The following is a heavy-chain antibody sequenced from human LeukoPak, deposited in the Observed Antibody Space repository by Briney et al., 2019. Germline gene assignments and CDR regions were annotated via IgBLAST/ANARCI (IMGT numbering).Heavy chain of an antibody. CDR2: ISSSSSYI. CDR3: ARSGITMIVVVD. CDR1: GFTFSSYS. V-gene: IGHV3-21*01. Sequence: GGSLRLSCAASGFTFSSYSMNWVRQAPGKGLEWVSSISSSSSYIYYADSVKGRFTISRDNAENSLYLQMNSLRAEDTAVYYCARSGITMIVVVDWGQGTLVTVSS. D-gene: IGHD3-22*01. J-gene: IGHJ4*02.